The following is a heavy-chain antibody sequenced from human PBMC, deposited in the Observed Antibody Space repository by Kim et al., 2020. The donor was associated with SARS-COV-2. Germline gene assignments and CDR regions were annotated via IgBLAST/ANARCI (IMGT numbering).Heavy chain of an antibody. CDR2: ISYDGSNK. D-gene: IGHD5-18*01. J-gene: IGHJ4*02. CDR1: GFTFSSYA. V-gene: IGHV3-30*04. CDR3: ARPWIQLWHADYYEDRPFDY. Sequence: GGSLRLSCAASGFTFSSYAMHWVRQAPGKGLEWVAVISYDGSNKYYADSVKGRFTISRDNSKNTLYLQMNSLRAEDTAVYYCARPWIQLWHADYYEDRPFDYWGQGTLVTVSS.